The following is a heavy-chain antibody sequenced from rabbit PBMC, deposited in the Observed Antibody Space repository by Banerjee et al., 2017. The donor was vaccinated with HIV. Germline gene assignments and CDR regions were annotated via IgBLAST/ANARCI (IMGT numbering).Heavy chain of an antibody. CDR1: GFSFGAYW. Sequence: QEQLVESGGGLVQPEGSLTLTCKASGFSFGAYWMSWVRQAPGKGLEWIARIGTNSTLTHYATWAKGRFTISKTSSTTVTLQMTSLTAADTATYFCARDVGENKDGHLWGQGTLVTVS. CDR2: IGTNSTLT. CDR3: ARDVGENKDGHL. J-gene: IGHJ4*01. D-gene: IGHD2-1*01. V-gene: IGHV1S45*01.